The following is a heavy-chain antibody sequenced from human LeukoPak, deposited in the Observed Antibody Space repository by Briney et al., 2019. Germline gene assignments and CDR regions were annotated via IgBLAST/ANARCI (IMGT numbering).Heavy chain of an antibody. CDR3: ARRGRGSNWGSNFDY. D-gene: IGHD7-27*01. J-gene: IGHJ4*02. V-gene: IGHV4-31*03. CDR2: IYNAWST. CDR1: GGFISRDGYY. Sequence: SDTLSLACNVSGGFISRDGYYLGWIRQHPAKGLEWIGHIYNAWSTYYNPSLRPRVSMLIALSKRQLYMSLTSVTDADTAVYYCARRGRGSNWGSNFDYWGQGILVIVSS.